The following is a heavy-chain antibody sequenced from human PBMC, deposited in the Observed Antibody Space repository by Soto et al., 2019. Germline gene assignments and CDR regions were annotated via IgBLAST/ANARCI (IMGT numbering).Heavy chain of an antibody. D-gene: IGHD1-1*01. CDR2: FIPIFGSS. Sequence: QVQLVQSGAEMKNPGSSVKVSCKAYGGTFSTYGISWVRQAPGQGLEWLGGFIPIFGSSNYEQRFQGRVTITADEPTSTAYMELSSLRFDDTAVYYCARGELKTGSVPYSMDVGGQGTMVAVSS. CDR1: GGTFSTYG. J-gene: IGHJ6*02. CDR3: ARGELKTGSVPYSMDV. V-gene: IGHV1-69*01.